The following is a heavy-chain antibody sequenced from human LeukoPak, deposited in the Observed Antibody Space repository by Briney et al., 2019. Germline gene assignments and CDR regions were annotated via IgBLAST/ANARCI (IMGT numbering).Heavy chain of an antibody. V-gene: IGHV1-18*01. CDR3: ARDLMGIAYRGAFYY. CDR1: GYTFTSYG. CDR2: ISAYNGNT. Sequence: ASVKVSCKASGYTFTSYGISWVRPAPGQGLAWMGWISAYNGNTNYAQKLQGRVTMTTDTSTSTAYMELRSLRSDDTAVYYCARDLMGIAYRGAFYYWGQGTLVTVSS. J-gene: IGHJ4*02. D-gene: IGHD6-13*01.